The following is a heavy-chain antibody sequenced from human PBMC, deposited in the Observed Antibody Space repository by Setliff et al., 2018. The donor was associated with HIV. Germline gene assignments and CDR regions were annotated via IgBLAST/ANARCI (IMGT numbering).Heavy chain of an antibody. CDR2: IYYSGGT. J-gene: IGHJ4*02. Sequence: SETLSLTCTVSGGSIRSSDNYWSWIRQPPGKALEWIGYIYYSGGTFYNPSLKSRLAISVDTAKNQFSLRLNSVTAADTAVYYCASRDTSRYFDDYWGQGTLVTVSS. D-gene: IGHD3-22*01. CDR1: GGSIRSSDNY. V-gene: IGHV4-30-4*01. CDR3: ASRDTSRYFDDY.